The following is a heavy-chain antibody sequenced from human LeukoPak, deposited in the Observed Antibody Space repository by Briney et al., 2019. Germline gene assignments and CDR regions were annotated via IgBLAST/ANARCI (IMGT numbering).Heavy chain of an antibody. CDR3: ARVVRYSSGPLTDLFPYSFDY. Sequence: ASVKVSCKASGYTFTSYDINWVRQATGQGLEWMGWMNPNSGNTGYAQKFQGRVTITRNTSISTAYMELSSLRSEDTAVYYCARVVRYSSGPLTDLFPYSFDYWGQGTLVTVSS. D-gene: IGHD6-19*01. J-gene: IGHJ4*02. CDR1: GYTFTSYD. CDR2: MNPNSGNT. V-gene: IGHV1-8*03.